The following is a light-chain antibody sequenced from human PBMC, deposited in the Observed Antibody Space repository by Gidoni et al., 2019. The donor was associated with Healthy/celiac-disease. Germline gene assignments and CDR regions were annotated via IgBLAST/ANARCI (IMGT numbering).Light chain of an antibody. Sequence: QSVLTQPPSASGTPGQRVTISCSGSRSNIGSNYVYWYQQLPGTAPKLLIYSNNQRPSGVPDRFSGSKSGTSASLAISGLRSEDEADYYCAAWDDSLSGGVFGGGTKLTVL. CDR1: RSNIGSNY. V-gene: IGLV1-47*02. J-gene: IGLJ3*02. CDR2: SNN. CDR3: AAWDDSLSGGV.